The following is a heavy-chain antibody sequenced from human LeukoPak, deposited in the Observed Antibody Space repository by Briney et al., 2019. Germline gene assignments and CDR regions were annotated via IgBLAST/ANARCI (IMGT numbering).Heavy chain of an antibody. CDR1: GASVGSGSYY. Sequence: SSETLSLTCTVSGASVGSGSYYWSWIRQPPGKGLEWIGYMYYSGSTNYNPSLKSRVTISVDTSKNQFSLKLSSVTAADTAVYYCARFPPGIAVAGHNDYWGQGTLVIVSS. D-gene: IGHD6-19*01. CDR3: ARFPPGIAVAGHNDY. V-gene: IGHV4-61*01. CDR2: MYYSGST. J-gene: IGHJ4*02.